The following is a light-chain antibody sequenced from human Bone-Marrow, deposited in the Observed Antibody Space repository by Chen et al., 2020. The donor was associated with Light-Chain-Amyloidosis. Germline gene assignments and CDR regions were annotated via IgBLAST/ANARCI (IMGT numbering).Light chain of an antibody. CDR1: QSVSSTY. J-gene: IGKJ4*01. Sequence: EVVLTQSPGTLSLSPGERATLSCRVRQSVSSTYLAWYQQKPGQAPRLLIYDASTRATGIPDRFSGRGSGTDFTLTINRLEPEDFAVYYCQQFGVFGGGTRVEI. CDR3: QQFGV. CDR2: DAS. V-gene: IGKV3-20*01.